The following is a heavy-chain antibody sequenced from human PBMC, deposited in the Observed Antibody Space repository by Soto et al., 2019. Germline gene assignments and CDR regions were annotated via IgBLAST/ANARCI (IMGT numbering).Heavy chain of an antibody. CDR1: GFTFTRYA. CDR2: TTGSDGTT. Sequence: RSLRLSCAASGFTFTRYAMNWVRQAPGKGLEWVSVTTGSDGTTYYADSVKGRFTISRDISKNTLYLQMNSVRAEDTAVYYCAKVGDSIYVWDYFDSWGQGTLVTVSS. J-gene: IGHJ4*02. D-gene: IGHD3-16*01. CDR3: AKVGDSIYVWDYFDS. V-gene: IGHV3-23*01.